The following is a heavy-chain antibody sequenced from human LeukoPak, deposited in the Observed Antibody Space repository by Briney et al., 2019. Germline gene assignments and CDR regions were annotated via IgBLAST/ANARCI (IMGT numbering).Heavy chain of an antibody. CDR1: GFTFTSYT. Sequence: PGGSLRLSCAASGFTFTSYTMSWVRQAPGKGLEWVSAISGSGGSTYYADSVKGRFTISRDNSKNTLYLQMNSLRAEDTAVYYCAKTEVAVADHFDYWGQGTLVTVSS. CDR2: ISGSGGST. V-gene: IGHV3-23*01. D-gene: IGHD6-19*01. CDR3: AKTEVAVADHFDY. J-gene: IGHJ4*02.